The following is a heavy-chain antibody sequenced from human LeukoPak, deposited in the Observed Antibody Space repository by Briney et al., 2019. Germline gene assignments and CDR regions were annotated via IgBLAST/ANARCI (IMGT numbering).Heavy chain of an antibody. D-gene: IGHD1-14*01. CDR1: GGTFISYA. V-gene: IGHV1-69*01. CDR2: IIPIFGTA. CDR3: ARGYRRTPKYSYYYMAV. J-gene: IGHJ6*03. Sequence: SVKVSLKCSGGTFISYAISWVRQAPGQGLEWMGVIIPIFGTANYAQKFQGTVTITPDEFTSTASMELSSLRSADTAVYYCARGYRRTPKYSYYYMAVWGKGTTVTISS.